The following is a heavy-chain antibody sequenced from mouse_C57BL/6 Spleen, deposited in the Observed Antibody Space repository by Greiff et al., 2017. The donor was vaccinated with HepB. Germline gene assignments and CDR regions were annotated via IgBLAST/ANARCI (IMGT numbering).Heavy chain of an antibody. D-gene: IGHD2-4*01. Sequence: QVQLQQPGAGLVRPGTSVKLSCKASGYTFPTYCMHWVKQRPGQGLEWIGVIDPSDSYTNYNQKFKGKATLTVDTSSSTAYMQLSSLTSEDSAVYYCGRSKGLRRGHFAVWGEGTTVTVSS. V-gene: IGHV1-59*01. J-gene: IGHJ1*01. CDR2: IDPSDSYT. CDR3: GRSKGLRRGHFAV. CDR1: GYTFPTYC.